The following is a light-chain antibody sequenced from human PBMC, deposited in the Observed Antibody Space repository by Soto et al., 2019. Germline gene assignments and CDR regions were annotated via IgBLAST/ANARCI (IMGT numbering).Light chain of an antibody. J-gene: IGKJ1*01. V-gene: IGKV1-5*01. CDR3: QQYTTFSRA. CDR2: DAS. Sequence: DIQMTQSPSPLSASVGDRVTITCRASQTIRTRLAWYQQKPGKAPKLLIYDASTLDSGVPSRFSGSGSETDFTLTSIGLHAEDFEYYYCQQYTTFSRAFGQGTAVDI. CDR1: QTIRTR.